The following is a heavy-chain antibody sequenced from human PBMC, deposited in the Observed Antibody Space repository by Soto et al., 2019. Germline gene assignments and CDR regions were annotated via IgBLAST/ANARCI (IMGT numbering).Heavy chain of an antibody. D-gene: IGHD6-13*01. J-gene: IGHJ6*02. CDR2: IIPIFGTA. CDR1: GGTFSSYA. Sequence: SVKVSCKASGGTFSSYAISWVRQAPGQGLEWMGGIIPIFGTANYAQKFQGRVTITADESTSTAYMELSSLRSEDTAVYYCARDLVSSWYGDYYYYGMDVWGQRTTVTVSS. V-gene: IGHV1-69*13. CDR3: ARDLVSSWYGDYYYYGMDV.